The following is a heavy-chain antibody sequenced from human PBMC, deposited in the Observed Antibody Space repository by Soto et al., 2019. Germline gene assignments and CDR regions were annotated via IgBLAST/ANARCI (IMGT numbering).Heavy chain of an antibody. V-gene: IGHV4-59*01. CDR2: IYYSGST. Sequence: PSETLSLTCTVSGGSISSYYWSWIRQPPGKGLEWIGYIYYSGSTNYNPSLKSRVTISVYTSKNQFSLKLSSMTAADTAVYYCARGHYYDSSGYYYWGQGTLVTVSS. D-gene: IGHD3-22*01. CDR3: ARGHYYDSSGYYY. CDR1: GGSISSYY. J-gene: IGHJ4*02.